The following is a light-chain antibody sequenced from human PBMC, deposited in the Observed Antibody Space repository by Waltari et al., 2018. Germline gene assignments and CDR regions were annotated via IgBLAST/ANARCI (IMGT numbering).Light chain of an antibody. Sequence: AIQLTQSPSSLSASVGDRVAITCRASQCINSPLAWYQQKPGKAPHLLIYDASRLESGVPSRFSGSGSGTDFTLTISGLQLEDFATYYCQQFNNYLFTFGPGTKVDIK. J-gene: IGKJ3*01. CDR1: QCINSP. CDR2: DAS. V-gene: IGKV1D-13*01. CDR3: QQFNNYLFT.